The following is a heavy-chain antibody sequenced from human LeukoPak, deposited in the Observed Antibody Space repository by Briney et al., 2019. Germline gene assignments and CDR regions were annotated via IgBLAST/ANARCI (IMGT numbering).Heavy chain of an antibody. Sequence: SETLSLTCTVSGYSISNGYYWGWIRQPPGKGLEWIGSIYHSGSTYYNPSLKSRVTISVDTSKNQFSLKLSSVTAADTAVYYCATVGATIAFDIWGQGTMVTVSS. CDR2: IYHSGST. D-gene: IGHD1-26*01. J-gene: IGHJ3*02. CDR3: ATVGATIAFDI. V-gene: IGHV4-38-2*02. CDR1: GYSISNGYY.